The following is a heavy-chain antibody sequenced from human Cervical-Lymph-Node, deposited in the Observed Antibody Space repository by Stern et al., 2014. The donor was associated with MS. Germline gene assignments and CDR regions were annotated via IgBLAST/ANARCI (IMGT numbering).Heavy chain of an antibody. V-gene: IGHV3-33*01. CDR3: ARKWELSGGAFDI. J-gene: IGHJ3*02. CDR1: GFTFSSYG. Sequence: VQLVESGGGVVQPGRSLRLSCAASGFTFSSYGMHWVRQAPGKGLERVAVIWYDGSNKYYADSVKGRFTISRDNSKNTLYLQMNSLRAEDTAVYYCARKWELSGGAFDIWGQGTMVTVSS. CDR2: IWYDGSNK. D-gene: IGHD1-26*01.